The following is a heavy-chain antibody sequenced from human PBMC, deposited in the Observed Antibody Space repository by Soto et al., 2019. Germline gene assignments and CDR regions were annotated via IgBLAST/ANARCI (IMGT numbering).Heavy chain of an antibody. D-gene: IGHD3-10*01. V-gene: IGHV4-34*01. J-gene: IGHJ3*02. Sequence: QSQTLSLTCAVYGGSFSGYYWSWIRQPPGKGLEWIGEINHSGSTNYNPSLKSRVTISVDTSKNQFSLKLSSVTAADTAVYYCASGFVWFGELEGAFDIWGQGTMVTVSS. CDR2: INHSGST. CDR3: ASGFVWFGELEGAFDI. CDR1: GGSFSGYY.